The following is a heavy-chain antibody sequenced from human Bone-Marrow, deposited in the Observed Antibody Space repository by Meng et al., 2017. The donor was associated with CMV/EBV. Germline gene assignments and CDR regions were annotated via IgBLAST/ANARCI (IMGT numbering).Heavy chain of an antibody. Sequence: SQTLSLTCAISGDHVSSNNAAWNWIRQSPSRGLEWLGRTYYRAKWYSDHAISVKGRITINQDTSKNQASMHLTSVTPEDTAVYYCARDGSGWYYFDYWGQGTTVTVSS. CDR2: TYYRAKWYS. J-gene: IGHJ4*02. D-gene: IGHD6-19*01. V-gene: IGHV6-1*01. CDR3: ARDGSGWYYFDY. CDR1: GDHVSSNNAA.